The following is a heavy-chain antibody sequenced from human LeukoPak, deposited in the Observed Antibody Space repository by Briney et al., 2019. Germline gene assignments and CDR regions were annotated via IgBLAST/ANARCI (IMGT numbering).Heavy chain of an antibody. CDR1: GGSISSSSYY. CDR3: ARKPLGSYGYGYYFDY. J-gene: IGHJ4*02. V-gene: IGHV4-39*01. CDR2: IYYSGST. D-gene: IGHD5-18*01. Sequence: SETLSLTCTVSGGSISSSSYYWGWIRQPPGKGLEWIGSIYYSGSTYYNPSLKSRVTISVDTSKNQFSLKLSSVTAADTAVYHCARKPLGSYGYGYYFDYWGQGTLVTVSS.